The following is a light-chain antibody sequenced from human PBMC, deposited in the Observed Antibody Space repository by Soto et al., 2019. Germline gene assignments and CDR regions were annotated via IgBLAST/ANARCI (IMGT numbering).Light chain of an antibody. J-gene: IGLJ1*01. CDR1: SSDVGGYNY. CDR2: DVS. V-gene: IGLV2-14*01. CDR3: SSYTSSRALLYV. Sequence: QAVLTQPASVSGSPGQSITISCTGTSSDVGGYNYVSWYQQHPGKAPKLMIYDVSNRPSGVSNRFSGSKSGNTASLTISGLQAEDEADYYCSSYTSSRALLYVFGSGTRVSAL.